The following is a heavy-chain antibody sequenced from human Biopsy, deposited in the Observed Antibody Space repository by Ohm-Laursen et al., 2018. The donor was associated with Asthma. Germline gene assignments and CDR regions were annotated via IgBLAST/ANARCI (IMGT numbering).Heavy chain of an antibody. D-gene: IGHD3-22*01. CDR2: IHHSGTS. V-gene: IGHV4-31*03. J-gene: IGHJ4*02. CDR3: ARIPRRSGSYFVDY. Sequence: SDTLSLTCIVSGDSITSGGCCWNWIRQHPGKGLEWIGYIHHSGTSYFNPSLKSRVSFSRDTSKNQFFLRLSSVNAADTAMYYCARIPRRSGSYFVDYWGQGTLVTVSS. CDR1: GDSITSGGCC.